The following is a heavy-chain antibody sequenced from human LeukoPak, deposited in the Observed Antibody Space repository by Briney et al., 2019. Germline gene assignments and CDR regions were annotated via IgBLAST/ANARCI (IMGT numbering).Heavy chain of an antibody. CDR2: IIPIFGTA. CDR3: ARGAGRFGFGDAFDI. D-gene: IGHD3-10*01. Sequence: ASVKVSCKASGGTFSSYAISWVRQAPGQGLEWMGGIIPIFGTANYAQKFQGRVTITTDESTSTAYMELSSLRSEDTAVYYCARGAGRFGFGDAFDIWGQGTMVTVSS. J-gene: IGHJ3*02. V-gene: IGHV1-69*05. CDR1: GGTFSSYA.